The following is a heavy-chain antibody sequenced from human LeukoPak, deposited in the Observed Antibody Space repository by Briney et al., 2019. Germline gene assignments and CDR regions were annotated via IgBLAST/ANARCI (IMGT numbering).Heavy chain of an antibody. V-gene: IGHV3-23*01. CDR1: GFTFSGFA. D-gene: IGHD2-15*01. CDR2: ISAGSTNK. Sequence: GGSLRLSCVASGFTFSGFAMSWVRQAPGKGLQWVSSISAGSTNKYYTGSVKGRFTISRDNSKNTLYLQMNSLRDEDTATYYCGKGRAVVGAAGPDHWGQGTLVTVSS. J-gene: IGHJ4*02. CDR3: GKGRAVVGAAGPDH.